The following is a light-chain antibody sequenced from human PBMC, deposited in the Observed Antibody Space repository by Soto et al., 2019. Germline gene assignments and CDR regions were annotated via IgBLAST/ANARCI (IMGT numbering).Light chain of an antibody. CDR1: QSVSSN. Sequence: EIVLTQSPATLSVSPGERATLSCRASQSVSSNLAWYQQKPGQAPRLLSDGASAKATGIPARFSGSGSGTDFTLTSSRLEPDDVAVYYRQHRSKPRTFGQGTKVDI. V-gene: IGKV3-11*01. J-gene: IGKJ1*01. CDR2: GAS. CDR3: QHRSKPRT.